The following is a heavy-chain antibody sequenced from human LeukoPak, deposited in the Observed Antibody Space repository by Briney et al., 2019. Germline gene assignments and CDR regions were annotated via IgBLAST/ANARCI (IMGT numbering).Heavy chain of an antibody. V-gene: IGHV3-21*01. J-gene: IGHJ3*02. CDR1: GFTFSSYS. CDR3: ARDVRYYYGSGSYAFDI. D-gene: IGHD3-10*01. Sequence: RAGGSLRLPCAASGFTFSSYSMNWVRQAPGKGLEWVSSISSSSSYIYYADSVKGRFTISRDNAKNSLYLQMNSLRAEDTAVYYCARDVRYYYGSGSYAFDIWGQGTMVTVSS. CDR2: ISSSSSYI.